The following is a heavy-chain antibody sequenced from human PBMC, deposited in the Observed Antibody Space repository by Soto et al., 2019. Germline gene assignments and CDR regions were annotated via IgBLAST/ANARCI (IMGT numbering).Heavy chain of an antibody. CDR2: INPSAGYT. D-gene: IGHD6-6*01. J-gene: IGHJ4*02. V-gene: IGHV1-46*01. Sequence: GASVKVSCKSSGYTFTTYYMHWVRQTPGQGLEWMGVINPSAGYTAYAQDFRDRLTMTRDTFTTTIYLELSSLRSDDTAVYYCARLHSTSPPYYFVFWGQGSLVTVSS. CDR3: ARLHSTSPPYYFVF. CDR1: GYTFTTYY.